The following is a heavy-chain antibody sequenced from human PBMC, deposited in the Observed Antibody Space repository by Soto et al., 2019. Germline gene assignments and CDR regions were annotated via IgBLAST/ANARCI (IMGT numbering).Heavy chain of an antibody. CDR2: INHGGST. J-gene: IGHJ6*02. CDR1: GGSFIGYY. Sequence: SETLSLTCAVYGGSFIGYYWNWIRQPPGKGLEWIGEINHGGSTNYNSSLKSRVTISVDTSKSQFSLKLSYVTAADTAVYYCARGHRVSIFGVVSYYGLDVWGQGTTVTVSS. D-gene: IGHD3-3*01. V-gene: IGHV4-34*01. CDR3: ARGHRVSIFGVVSYYGLDV.